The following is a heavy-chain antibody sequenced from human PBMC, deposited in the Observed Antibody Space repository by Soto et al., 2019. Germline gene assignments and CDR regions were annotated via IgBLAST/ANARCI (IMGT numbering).Heavy chain of an antibody. CDR2: ISYDGSNK. V-gene: IGHV3-30*18. D-gene: IGHD3-22*01. J-gene: IGHJ4*02. CDR3: AKDTYYHDTSGYYVFDY. Sequence: PGGSLRLSCAASGFSFSTYVMHWVRQAPGKGLEWVAVISYDGSNKYYADSVKGRFTISRDNSKNTLYLQMNSPRAEDTAVYYCAKDTYYHDTSGYYVFDYWGQGSLVTVS. CDR1: GFSFSTYV.